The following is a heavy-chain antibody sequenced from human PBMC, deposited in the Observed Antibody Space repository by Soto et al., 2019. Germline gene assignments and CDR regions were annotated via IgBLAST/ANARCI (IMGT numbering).Heavy chain of an antibody. D-gene: IGHD3-22*01. CDR1: GFTFSSYG. V-gene: IGHV3-30*03. CDR3: ATGTYYDDSSGSFFGY. CDR2: ISYDGSNK. Sequence: PGVSLRLSCAASGFTFSSYGMHWVRQAPGKGLEWVAVISYDGSNKYYADSVKGRFTISRDNSKNTLYLQMNSLRAEDTAVYYCATGTYYDDSSGSFFGYWGQGTLVNVS. J-gene: IGHJ4*02.